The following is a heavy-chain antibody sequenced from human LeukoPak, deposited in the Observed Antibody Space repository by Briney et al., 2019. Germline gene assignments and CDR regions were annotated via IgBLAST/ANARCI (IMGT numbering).Heavy chain of an antibody. CDR2: IYYSGST. V-gene: IGHV4-61*08. D-gene: IGHD4-17*01. CDR1: GGSISSGGYY. Sequence: SETLSLTCAVSGGSISSGGYYWSWIRQPPGKGLEWIGYIYYSGSTNYNPSLKSRVTISVDTSKNQFSLKLSSVTAADTAVYYCARDHSGYGDYIRFDPWGQGTLVTVSS. J-gene: IGHJ5*02. CDR3: ARDHSGYGDYIRFDP.